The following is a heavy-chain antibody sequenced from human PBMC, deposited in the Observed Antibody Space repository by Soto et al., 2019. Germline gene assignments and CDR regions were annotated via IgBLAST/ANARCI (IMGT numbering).Heavy chain of an antibody. CDR3: AILPRGYIYVLEDY. Sequence: QVQLVQSGAEVKKPGSSVKVSCKASVGTFSSYAISWVRQAPGQGLEWMGGIIPIFGTANYAQKFQGRVTITANESTSTAYMELSSLRSEDTDVYYFAILPRGYIYVLEDYWGQGTLVTVSS. J-gene: IGHJ4*02. D-gene: IGHD5-18*01. CDR2: IIPIFGTA. V-gene: IGHV1-69*12. CDR1: VGTFSSYA.